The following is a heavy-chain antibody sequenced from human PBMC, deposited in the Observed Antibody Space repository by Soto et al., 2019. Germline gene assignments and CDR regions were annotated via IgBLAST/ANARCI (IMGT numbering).Heavy chain of an antibody. D-gene: IGHD6-6*01. CDR2: ISWNSGSI. Sequence: EVQLVESGGGLVQPGRSLRLSCAASGFTFDDYAMHWVRQAPGKGLEWVSGISWNSGSIGYADSVKGRFTISRDNAKNSLYLQMNSLRAEDTALYYCAKDLAARPWIGFDYWGQGTLVTVSS. CDR3: AKDLAARPWIGFDY. J-gene: IGHJ4*02. CDR1: GFTFDDYA. V-gene: IGHV3-9*01.